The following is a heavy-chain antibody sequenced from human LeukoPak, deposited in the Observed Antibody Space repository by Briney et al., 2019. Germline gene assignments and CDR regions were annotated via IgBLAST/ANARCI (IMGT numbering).Heavy chain of an antibody. CDR3: ARDLNGPLSAAYCGGDCSGRLAFDI. Sequence: GGSLRLSCAASGFTFSSYAMHWVRQAPGKGLEWVAVISYDGSNKYYADSVKGRFTISRDNSKNTLYLQMNSLRAEDTAVYYCARDLNGPLSAAYCGGDCSGRLAFDIWGQGTMVTVSS. J-gene: IGHJ3*02. V-gene: IGHV3-30-3*01. CDR2: ISYDGSNK. D-gene: IGHD2-21*02. CDR1: GFTFSSYA.